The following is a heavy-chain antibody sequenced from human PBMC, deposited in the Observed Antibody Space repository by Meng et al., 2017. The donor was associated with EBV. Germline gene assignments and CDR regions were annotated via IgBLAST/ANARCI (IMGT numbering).Heavy chain of an antibody. V-gene: IGHV1-46*01. CDR3: VRELVGGTFDY. CDR2: IIPAGGNT. J-gene: IGHJ4*02. Sequence: QVQLVQSGAEVKKPGALVKVSCKASGYTFTSYYLHWVRQAPGQGLEWMGIIIPAGGNTNYAQKFRGRFTMTRDTSTSTVYMDLSILTSEDTAVYYCVRELVGGTFDYWGQGTLVTVSS. D-gene: IGHD1/OR15-1a*01. CDR1: GYTFTSYY.